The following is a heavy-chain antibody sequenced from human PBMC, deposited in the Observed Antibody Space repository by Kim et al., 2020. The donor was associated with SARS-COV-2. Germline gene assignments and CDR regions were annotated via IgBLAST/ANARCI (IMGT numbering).Heavy chain of an antibody. CDR3: ARTDIVVVPAAPGRFDI. D-gene: IGHD2-2*01. Sequence: LKSRVTISVDTSKNQFSLKLSSVTAADTAVYYCARTDIVVVPAAPGRFDIWGQGTMVTVSS. V-gene: IGHV4-34*01. J-gene: IGHJ3*02.